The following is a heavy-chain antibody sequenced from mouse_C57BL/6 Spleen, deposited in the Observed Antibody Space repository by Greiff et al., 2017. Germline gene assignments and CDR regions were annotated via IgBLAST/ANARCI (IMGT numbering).Heavy chain of an antibody. Sequence: EVQLQQSGPGLVKPSQSLSLNCSVTGYSITSGYYWNWIRQFPGNKLEWMGYISYDGSNNYNPSLKNRISITRDTSKNQFFLKLNSVTTEDTATYYCAREGYLGNYWGQGTTLTVSS. D-gene: IGHD5-1*01. V-gene: IGHV3-6*01. CDR2: ISYDGSN. J-gene: IGHJ2*01. CDR1: GYSITSGYY. CDR3: AREGYLGNY.